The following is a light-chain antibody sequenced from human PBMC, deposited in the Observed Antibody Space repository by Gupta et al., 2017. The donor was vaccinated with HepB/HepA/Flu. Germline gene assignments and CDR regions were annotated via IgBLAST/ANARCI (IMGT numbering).Light chain of an antibody. CDR2: EVS. Sequence: QSALTQPPSASGSPGQSVPIPCTGTSSDVGGYNYVSWYQQHPGKAPKLMIYEVSKRPSGVPDRFSGSKSGNTASLTVSGLQAEDEADYYCSSYAGSNKDVFGTGTKVTVL. CDR1: SSDVGGYNY. CDR3: SSYAGSNKDV. V-gene: IGLV2-8*01. J-gene: IGLJ1*01.